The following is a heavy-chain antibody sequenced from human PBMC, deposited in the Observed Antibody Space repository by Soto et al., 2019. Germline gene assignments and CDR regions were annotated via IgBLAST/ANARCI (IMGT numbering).Heavy chain of an antibody. CDR2: IYYSGST. V-gene: IGHV4-39*01. CDR3: ARRTKPLYYDFWSGYLSFDY. J-gene: IGHJ4*02. CDR1: GGSISSSSYY. Sequence: QLQLQESGPGLVKPSETLSLTCTVSGGSISSSSYYWGWIRQPPGKGLEWIGSIYYSGSTYYNPSLKIRVTMSVDTSRNQFCLKLSSVTAADTAVYYCARRTKPLYYDFWSGYLSFDYWGQGTLVTVSS. D-gene: IGHD3-3*01.